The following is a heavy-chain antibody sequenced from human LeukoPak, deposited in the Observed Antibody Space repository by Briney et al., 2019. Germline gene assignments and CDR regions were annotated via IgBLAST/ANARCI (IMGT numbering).Heavy chain of an antibody. D-gene: IGHD1-1*01. Sequence: QPGGSLRLSCAASGFIFSNYEMNWVRQAPEKGLEWVSFISNSGNTIYYADSVKGRFTISRDNAKNSLYLQMNNLRAEDTAVYYCAIETGTADYWGQGIRVTVSS. CDR1: GFIFSNYE. CDR3: AIETGTADY. CDR2: ISNSGNTI. J-gene: IGHJ4*02. V-gene: IGHV3-48*03.